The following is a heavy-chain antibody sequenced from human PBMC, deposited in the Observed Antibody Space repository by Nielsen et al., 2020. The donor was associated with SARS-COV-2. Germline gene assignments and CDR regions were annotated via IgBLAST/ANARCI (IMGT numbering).Heavy chain of an antibody. CDR2: LYSSGST. J-gene: IGHJ4*02. CDR1: GGSISSSSYY. D-gene: IGHD3-22*01. V-gene: IGHV4-39*01. CDR3: ARGPAYYDGSGFHPAH. Sequence: SETLSLTCTVSGGSISSSSYYWGWIRQPPGKGLEWIGSLYSSGSTYYNPSLKSRVTISVDTSKNQFSLKLSSVTAADTAVYYCARGPAYYDGSGFHPAHWGQGTLVTVSS.